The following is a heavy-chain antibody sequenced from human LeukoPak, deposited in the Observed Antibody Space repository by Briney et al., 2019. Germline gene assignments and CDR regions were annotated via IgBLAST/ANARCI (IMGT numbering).Heavy chain of an antibody. J-gene: IGHJ5*02. CDR3: ARASRSEGWFDP. CDR2: MNPNSGNT. CDR1: GYSFTDYY. Sequence: ASLKVSCKTSGYSFTDYYMHWVRQATGQGLEWMGWMNPNSGNTGYAQKFQSRVTMSRNTSISTAYMELSSLRSEDTAVYYCARASRSEGWFDPWGQGTLVTVSS. V-gene: IGHV1-8*02.